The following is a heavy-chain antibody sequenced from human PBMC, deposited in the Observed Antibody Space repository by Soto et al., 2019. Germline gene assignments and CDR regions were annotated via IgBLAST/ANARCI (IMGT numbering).Heavy chain of an antibody. CDR1: GFTFSSYA. J-gene: IGHJ1*01. CDR3: ARDFVTDTAMVTPGA. CDR2: ISYDGSNK. D-gene: IGHD5-18*01. V-gene: IGHV3-30-3*01. Sequence: PGGSLRLSCAASGFTFSSYAMHWVRQAPGKGLEWVAVISYDGSNKYYADSVKGRFTISRDNSKNTLYLQMNSLRAEDTAVYYCARDFVTDTAMVTPGAWGQGTLVTVSS.